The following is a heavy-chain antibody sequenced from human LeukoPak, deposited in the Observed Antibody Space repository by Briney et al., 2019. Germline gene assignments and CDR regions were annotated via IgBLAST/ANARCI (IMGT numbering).Heavy chain of an antibody. CDR3: ARGWFGESLGSGMDV. V-gene: IGHV1-46*01. Sequence: ASVKVSCKASGYTFTSYYMHWVRQAPGQGLEWMGIINPSGGSTSYAQKFQGRVTITRDTSASTAYMELSSLRSEDTAVYYCARGWFGESLGSGMDVWGQGTTVTVSS. D-gene: IGHD3-10*01. CDR1: GYTFTSYY. CDR2: INPSGGST. J-gene: IGHJ6*02.